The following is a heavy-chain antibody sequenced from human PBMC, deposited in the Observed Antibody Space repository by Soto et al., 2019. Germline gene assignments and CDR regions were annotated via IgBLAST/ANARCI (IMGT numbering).Heavy chain of an antibody. J-gene: IGHJ3*02. Sequence: PSETLSLTCTVSGGSIFSHYWGWIRQPPGKGLEYIGYIYYSGSTNYNPSLKSRVTISVDMSREQFPLKLTSVTAADTAVYYCARGHNLGGSTFDIWGQGTSVTV. V-gene: IGHV4-59*11. CDR3: ARGHNLGGSTFDI. CDR1: GGSIFSHY. CDR2: IYYSGST. D-gene: IGHD3-16*01.